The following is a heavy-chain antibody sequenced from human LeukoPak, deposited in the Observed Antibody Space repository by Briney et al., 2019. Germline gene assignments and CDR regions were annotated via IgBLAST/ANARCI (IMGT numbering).Heavy chain of an antibody. CDR2: IYHGGST. CDR1: GYSISSGYY. D-gene: IGHD3-9*01. CDR3: PRGSSLTGYYTNFDY. V-gene: IGHV4-38-2*01. J-gene: IGHJ4*02. Sequence: SATLSLTSAVSGYSISSGYYWGWIRQPPGKGLEWIGCIYHGGSTYYNSSLKTRVTMSVSTSKNQFSLTLSSETAADTAVYYCPRGSSLTGYYTNFDYWGQGTLVGVSS.